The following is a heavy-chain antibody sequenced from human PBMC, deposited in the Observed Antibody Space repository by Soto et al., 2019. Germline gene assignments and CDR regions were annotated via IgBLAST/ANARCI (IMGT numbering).Heavy chain of an antibody. J-gene: IGHJ4*02. CDR1: GFTFSTYW. D-gene: IGHD3-10*01. V-gene: IGHV3-74*02. Sequence: VQLVESGGGVVQPGRSLRLSCAASGFTFSTYWMHWVRQAPGEGLVWVSRMDSGGTTINYADAVKGRFTISRDNAKNTLYLQMDSLRAEDTAVYYCATAGYYRFDFWGQGTLVTVSS. CDR3: ATAGYYRFDF. CDR2: MDSGGTTI.